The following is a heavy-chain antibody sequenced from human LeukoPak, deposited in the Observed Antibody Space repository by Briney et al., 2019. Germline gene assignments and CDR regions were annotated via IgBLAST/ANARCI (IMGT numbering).Heavy chain of an antibody. CDR1: GGSISSGNYY. J-gene: IGHJ5*02. Sequence: PSETLSLTCTVSGGSISSGNYYWSWIRQSPGKGLEWIGYIYYSGSVFYNPSLESRIIILLDTSKNQFSLKVTSLTAADSAVYYCARKTRTWSNWFDPWGQGTLVTVSS. CDR2: IYYSGSV. V-gene: IGHV4-30-4*01. CDR3: ARKTRTWSNWFDP. D-gene: IGHD1-14*01.